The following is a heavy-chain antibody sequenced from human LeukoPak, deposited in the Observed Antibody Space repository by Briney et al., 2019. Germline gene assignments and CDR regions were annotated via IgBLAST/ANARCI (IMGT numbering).Heavy chain of an antibody. J-gene: IGHJ2*01. CDR2: ISSGGNA. Sequence: PGGSLRLSCTVAGVTLSSSYMSWVRQAPEKGLEWVSGISSGGNAYYADPLSGRFTISRDNSKNTVSLQMNSLRADDTAVYYCALNDILCYWYFYLWGRGTLVTVSS. CDR1: GVTLSSSY. D-gene: IGHD3-9*01. V-gene: IGHV3-53*01. CDR3: ALNDILCYWYFYL.